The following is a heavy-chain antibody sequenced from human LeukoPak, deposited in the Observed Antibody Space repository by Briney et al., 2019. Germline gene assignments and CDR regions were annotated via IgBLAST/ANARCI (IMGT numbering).Heavy chain of an antibody. J-gene: IGHJ3*02. Sequence: GESLKISCKGSGYSFTSYWIGWVRQMPGKGLEWMGIIYPGDSDTRYSPSFQGQVTISADKSISTAYLQWSSLKASDTAMYYCARHKTWGSSSWSDAFDIWGQGTMVTVSS. CDR1: GYSFTSYW. V-gene: IGHV5-51*01. D-gene: IGHD6-13*01. CDR2: IYPGDSDT. CDR3: ARHKTWGSSSWSDAFDI.